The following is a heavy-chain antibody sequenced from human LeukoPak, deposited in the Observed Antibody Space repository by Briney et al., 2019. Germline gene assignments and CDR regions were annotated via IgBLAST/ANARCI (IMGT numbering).Heavy chain of an antibody. D-gene: IGHD1-26*01. J-gene: IGHJ4*02. Sequence: GASVRVSCKASGGTFSSYAISWVRQAPGQGLEWMGRIIPIFGTANYAQKFQGRVTITTDESTSTAYMELSSLRSEDTAVYYCASYPSGNAEIGWGPGTLVTVSS. CDR3: ASYPSGNAEIG. CDR1: GGTFSSYA. V-gene: IGHV1-69*05. CDR2: IIPIFGTA.